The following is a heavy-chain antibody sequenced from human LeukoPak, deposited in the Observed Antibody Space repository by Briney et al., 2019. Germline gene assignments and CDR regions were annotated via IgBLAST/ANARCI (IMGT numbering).Heavy chain of an antibody. D-gene: IGHD5-12*01. CDR2: IKQDGSEK. CDR1: GFTFSSYG. CDR3: ARYSGYDDEGEYFDY. J-gene: IGHJ4*02. Sequence: GGSLRLSCAASGFTFSSYGMHWVRQAPGEGLEWVANIKQDGSEKYYVDSVKGRFTISRDNAKNSLYLQMNSLRAEDTAVYYCARYSGYDDEGEYFDYWGQGTLVTVSS. V-gene: IGHV3-7*01.